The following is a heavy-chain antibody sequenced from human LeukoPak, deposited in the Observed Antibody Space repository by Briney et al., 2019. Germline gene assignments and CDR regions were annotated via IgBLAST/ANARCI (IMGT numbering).Heavy chain of an antibody. J-gene: IGHJ6*02. D-gene: IGHD3-9*01. Sequence: ASVKVSCKASGYTFTGYYMHWVRQAPGQGLEWMGWINPNSGDTNSAQKFQGRVTMTRDTSISTAYMELSRLRSDDTAVYYCAGDRYYDILTGYYLPPYYYGMDVWGQGTTVTVSS. CDR3: AGDRYYDILTGYYLPPYYYGMDV. CDR2: INPNSGDT. CDR1: GYTFTGYY. V-gene: IGHV1-2*02.